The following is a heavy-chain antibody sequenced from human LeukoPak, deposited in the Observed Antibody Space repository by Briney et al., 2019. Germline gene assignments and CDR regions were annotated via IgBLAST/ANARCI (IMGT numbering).Heavy chain of an antibody. CDR1: GYTFTSYG. Sequence: GASVKVSCKASGYTFTSYGISWVRQAPGQGLEWMGWISAYNGNTNYAQKLQGRVTMTTDTSTSTAYMELRSLRSDDTAVYYCARDLRDLLYYDFWSGYYIWGQGTLVTVSS. CDR2: ISAYNGNT. J-gene: IGHJ4*02. V-gene: IGHV1-18*01. CDR3: ARDLRDLLYYDFWSGYYI. D-gene: IGHD3-3*01.